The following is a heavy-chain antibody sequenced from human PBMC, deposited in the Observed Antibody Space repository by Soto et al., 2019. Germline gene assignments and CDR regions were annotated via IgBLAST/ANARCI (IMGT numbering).Heavy chain of an antibody. CDR3: TTGRFSSSLYFDS. CDR2: IKSKTDGGTT. Sequence: EVQLVESGGGLVKPAGTLRVSCAASGITFSNVWMTWVRQAPGKGLEWVGRIKSKTDGGTTDYGAPVRGRFTISRDDSKNSLYLQMNSLKTEDTAVYYCTTGRFSSSLYFDSWGQGTLVTVSS. J-gene: IGHJ4*02. CDR1: GITFSNVW. V-gene: IGHV3-15*01. D-gene: IGHD6-6*01.